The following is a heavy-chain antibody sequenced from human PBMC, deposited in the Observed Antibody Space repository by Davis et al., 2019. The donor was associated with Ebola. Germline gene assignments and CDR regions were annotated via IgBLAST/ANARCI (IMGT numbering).Heavy chain of an antibody. CDR1: GFTVSSNY. Sequence: GGSLRLSCAASGFTVSSNYMSWVRQAPGKGLEWVSVIYSGGSTYYADSVKGRFTISRDNSKNTLYLQMNSLRAEDTAVYYCARASYYYDSSGYYINWFDPWGQGTLVTVSS. CDR3: ARASYYYDSSGYYINWFDP. CDR2: IYSGGST. J-gene: IGHJ5*02. D-gene: IGHD3-22*01. V-gene: IGHV3-66*01.